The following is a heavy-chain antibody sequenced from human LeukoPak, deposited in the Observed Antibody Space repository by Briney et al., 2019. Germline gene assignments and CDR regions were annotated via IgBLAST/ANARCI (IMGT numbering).Heavy chain of an antibody. CDR1: GFSISNDW. V-gene: IGHV3-15*01. CDR3: TLIQGWGSGSYYRDF. Sequence: GGSLRLSCAASGFSISNDWMSWVRQAPGKGLEWVARVKSRSAGETTDYAAPVKGRFTISRDDSKNTMYLQMNSLKTEDTAVYYCTLIQGWGSGSYYRDFWGQGTLVTVSS. CDR2: VKSRSAGETT. D-gene: IGHD3-10*01. J-gene: IGHJ4*02.